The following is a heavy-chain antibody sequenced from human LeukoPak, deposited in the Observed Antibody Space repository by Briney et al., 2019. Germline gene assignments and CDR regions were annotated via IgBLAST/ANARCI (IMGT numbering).Heavy chain of an antibody. V-gene: IGHV4-31*03. J-gene: IGHJ4*02. Sequence: SQTLSLTCTVSGGSTNSGDYFWSWIRQHPGKGLEWIGYIYYSGSTYYNPSLKSRVTISVDTSKNQFSLKLSSVTAADTAVYYCAREGETAVDYWGQGTLVTVSS. CDR3: AREGETAVDY. CDR1: GGSTNSGDYF. CDR2: IYYSGST.